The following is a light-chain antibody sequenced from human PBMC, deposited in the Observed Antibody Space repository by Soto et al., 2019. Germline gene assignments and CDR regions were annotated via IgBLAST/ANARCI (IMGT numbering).Light chain of an antibody. CDR3: QQRHMWPIT. CDR1: QSVTSNS. CDR2: GAS. J-gene: IGKJ5*01. V-gene: IGKV3D-20*02. Sequence: EIVLTQSPGTLSLSPGERATLSCRASQSVTSNSLAWYHQKFGQPPRLLIYGASSRDTGIPDRFSGSGSWTDFTLTISSLEPEDSAVDYCQQRHMWPITFGQGTRLEIK.